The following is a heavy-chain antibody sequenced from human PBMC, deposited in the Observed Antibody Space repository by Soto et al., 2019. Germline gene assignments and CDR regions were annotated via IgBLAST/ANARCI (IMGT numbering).Heavy chain of an antibody. D-gene: IGHD3-10*01. Sequence: SETLSLTCTVSGVSITTSSYFWGWIRQPPGKGLEWIGSMYYSGSTYYNPSLKSRVTISVDTSKNQFSLKLTSVTAADTAVYYCARDSGYGSGNSVNHYLDCWGRGTLVTVSS. CDR3: ARDSGYGSGNSVNHYLDC. CDR1: GVSITTSSYF. CDR2: MYYSGST. V-gene: IGHV4-39*02. J-gene: IGHJ4*01.